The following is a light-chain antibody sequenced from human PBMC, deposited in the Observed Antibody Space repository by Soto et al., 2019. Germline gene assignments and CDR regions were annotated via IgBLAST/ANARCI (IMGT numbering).Light chain of an antibody. CDR2: AAS. Sequence: EIVMTPSPATLSVSPGERVTLSCRASQSVSSDLAWYQQKPGQAPRLLIYAASTRATGIPARFSGSGSGTEFTLTISSLQSEDFAVYYCQQYNNWPRTFGQGTKVDI. V-gene: IGKV3-15*01. J-gene: IGKJ1*01. CDR3: QQYNNWPRT. CDR1: QSVSSD.